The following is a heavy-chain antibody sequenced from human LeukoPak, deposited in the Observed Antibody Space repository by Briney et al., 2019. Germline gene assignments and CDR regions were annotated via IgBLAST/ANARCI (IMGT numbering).Heavy chain of an antibody. Sequence: PGASLRLSCAASGFTVSSNYMSWVRQAPGKGLEWVSVIYSGGSTYYADSVKGRFTISRDNSKNTLYLQMNSLRAEDTAVYYCAAITMVRGWVFDYWGQGTLVTVSS. V-gene: IGHV3-66*01. CDR3: AAITMVRGWVFDY. J-gene: IGHJ4*02. CDR2: IYSGGST. CDR1: GFTVSSNY. D-gene: IGHD3-10*01.